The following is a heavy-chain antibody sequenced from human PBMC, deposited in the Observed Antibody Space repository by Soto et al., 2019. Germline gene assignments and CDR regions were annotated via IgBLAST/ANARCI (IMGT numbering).Heavy chain of an antibody. V-gene: IGHV3-9*01. CDR2: LTWNGDII. D-gene: IGHD2-21*02. CDR1: GFTFDDYA. Sequence: EVQLVESGGALVQPGRSLRLSCVASGFTFDDYAIHWVRQTPGKGLEWVSGLTWNGDIIGYADSVKGRFTISRDNAKNSLYLQMDSLRAEDTAVYYCARVMCGDCSNYYYYSMDVWGQGTTVTVSS. J-gene: IGHJ6*02. CDR3: ARVMCGDCSNYYYYSMDV.